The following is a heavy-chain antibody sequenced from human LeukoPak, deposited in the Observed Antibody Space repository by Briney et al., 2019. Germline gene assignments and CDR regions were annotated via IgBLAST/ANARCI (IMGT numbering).Heavy chain of an antibody. CDR1: GFTFSSYW. CDR3: AKASGEYDILTGDAFDI. CDR2: INSDGSST. J-gene: IGHJ3*02. D-gene: IGHD3-9*01. Sequence: GGSLRLSCAASGFTFSSYWMHWVRQAPGKGLVWVSRINSDGSSTSYADSVKGRFTISRDNSKNTLYLQMNSLRAEDTAVYYCAKASGEYDILTGDAFDIWGQGTMVTVSS. V-gene: IGHV3-74*01.